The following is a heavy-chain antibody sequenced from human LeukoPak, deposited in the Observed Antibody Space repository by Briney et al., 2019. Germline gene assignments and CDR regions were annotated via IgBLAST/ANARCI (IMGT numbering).Heavy chain of an antibody. CDR1: GYSFTSNY. J-gene: IGHJ4*02. CDR3: VRGASITVAEYYFDY. V-gene: IGHV1-46*04. CDR2: INPRGGST. Sequence: ASVKVSFTAAGYSFTSNYIHWVRQAPGQGLEWMGIINPRGGSTRYAQKLQGRVTMTRDTSTSTVDMELSSLRSEDTAVYYCVRGASITVAEYYFDYWGQGTLVTVSS. D-gene: IGHD6-19*01.